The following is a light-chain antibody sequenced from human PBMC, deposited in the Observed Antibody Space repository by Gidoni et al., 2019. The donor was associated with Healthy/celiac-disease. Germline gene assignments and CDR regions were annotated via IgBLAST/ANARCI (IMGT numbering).Light chain of an antibody. J-gene: IGKJ4*01. Sequence: AIQMTQSPSALSASVGDRVTITCRASQRIRNDLGWYQQNPGKAPKLLIYAASSLQSGVPSRFSGSGSGIDFTLTIISLQPEDFATYYCLQDYNYPLTCGGGTKVEIK. CDR1: QRIRND. CDR3: LQDYNYPLT. CDR2: AAS. V-gene: IGKV1-6*01.